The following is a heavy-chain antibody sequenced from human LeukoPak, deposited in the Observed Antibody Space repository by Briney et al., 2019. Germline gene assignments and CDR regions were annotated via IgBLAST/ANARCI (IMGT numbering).Heavy chain of an antibody. CDR1: GGSISSYY. Sequence: PSETLSLTCTVSGGSISSYYWSWLRQPAGKGLEWIGRIYTSGSTNYNPSLKSRVTMSVDTSKNQFSLKLSSVTAADTAVYYCARAAEWPRKGVFDYWGQGTLVTVSS. CDR3: ARAAEWPRKGVFDY. J-gene: IGHJ4*02. D-gene: IGHD3-10*01. CDR2: IYTSGST. V-gene: IGHV4-4*07.